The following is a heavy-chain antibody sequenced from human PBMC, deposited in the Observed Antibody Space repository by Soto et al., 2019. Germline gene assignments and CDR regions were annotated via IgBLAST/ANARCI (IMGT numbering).Heavy chain of an antibody. J-gene: IGHJ5*02. CDR3: ARRYAPRYSSGNNHLDL. V-gene: IGHV4-31*03. D-gene: IGHD6-19*01. Sequence: SETLSLTCTVSGGSISSGGYYWSWIRQHPGKGLEWIGYIYYSGSTYYNPSLKSRVTISVDTSKNQFSLKLTSVTVADTAVYYCARRYAPRYSSGNNHLDLWGQGTLVTVSS. CDR1: GGSISSGGYY. CDR2: IYYSGST.